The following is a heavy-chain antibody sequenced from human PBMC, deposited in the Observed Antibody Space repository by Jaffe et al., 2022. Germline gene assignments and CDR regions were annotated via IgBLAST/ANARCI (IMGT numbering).Heavy chain of an antibody. CDR2: IYYSGST. V-gene: IGHV4-39*01. J-gene: IGHJ5*02. D-gene: IGHD4-17*01. CDR3: ASIPADYGDYLWFDP. Sequence: QLQLQESGPGLVKPSETLSLTCTVSGGSISSSSYYWGWIRQPPGKGLEWIGSIYYSGSTYYNPSLKSRVTISVDTSKNQFSLKLSSVTAADTAVYYCASIPADYGDYLWFDPWGQGTLVTVSS. CDR1: GGSISSSSYY.